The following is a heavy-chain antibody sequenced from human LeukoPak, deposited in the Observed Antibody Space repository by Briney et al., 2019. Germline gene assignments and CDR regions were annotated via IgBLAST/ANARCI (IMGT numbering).Heavy chain of an antibody. Sequence: GGSLRLSWAASGFTVSSNYMSWVRQAPGKGLEWVSVIYSGGSTYYADSVKGRFTISRDNSKNTLYLQMNSLRAEDTAVYYCARTVRGNGPDYWGQGTLVTVSS. CDR1: GFTVSSNY. V-gene: IGHV3-66*02. CDR3: ARTVRGNGPDY. D-gene: IGHD1-1*01. J-gene: IGHJ4*02. CDR2: IYSGGST.